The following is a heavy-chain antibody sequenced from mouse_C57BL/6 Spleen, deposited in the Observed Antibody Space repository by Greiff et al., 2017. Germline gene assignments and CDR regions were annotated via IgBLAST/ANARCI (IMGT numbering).Heavy chain of an antibody. CDR3: AGSGYAMDY. J-gene: IGHJ4*01. V-gene: IGHV1-22*01. CDR1: GYTFTDYN. D-gene: IGHD3-2*02. CDR2: INPNNGGT. Sequence: EVKLQESGPELVKPGASVKMSCKASGYTFTDYNMHWVKQSHGKSLEWIGYINPNNGGTSYNQKFKGKATLTVNKSSSTAYMELRSLTSEDSAVYYCAGSGYAMDYWGQGTSVTVSS.